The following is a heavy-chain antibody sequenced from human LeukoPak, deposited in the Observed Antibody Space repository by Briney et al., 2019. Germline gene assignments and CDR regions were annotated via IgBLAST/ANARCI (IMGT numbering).Heavy chain of an antibody. Sequence: GGSLRLSCAASGFTFSSYSMNWVRQAPGKGLEWVSSISSSSSYIYYAGSVKGRFTISRDNAKNSLYLQVNSLRAEDTAVYYCATSGSGSYAFDYWGQGTLVTVSS. CDR3: ATSGSGSYAFDY. CDR2: ISSSSSYI. CDR1: GFTFSSYS. J-gene: IGHJ4*02. V-gene: IGHV3-21*01. D-gene: IGHD3-10*01.